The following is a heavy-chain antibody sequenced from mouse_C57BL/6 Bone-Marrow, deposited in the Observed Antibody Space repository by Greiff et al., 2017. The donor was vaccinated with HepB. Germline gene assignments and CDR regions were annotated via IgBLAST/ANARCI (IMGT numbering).Heavy chain of an antibody. Sequence: DVMLVESGGDLVKPGGSLKLSCAASGFTFSSYGMSWVRQTPDKRLEWVATISSGGSYAYYPDSVKGLFTISRDNAKNTLYLQMSSLKAEDTAMYYCARHGDYDGAYWGQGTLVTVSA. V-gene: IGHV5-6*02. CDR2: ISSGGSYA. D-gene: IGHD2-4*01. CDR1: GFTFSSYG. CDR3: ARHGDYDGAY. J-gene: IGHJ3*01.